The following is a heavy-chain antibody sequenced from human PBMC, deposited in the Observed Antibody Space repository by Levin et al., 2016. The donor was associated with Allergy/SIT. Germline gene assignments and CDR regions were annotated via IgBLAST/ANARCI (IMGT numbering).Heavy chain of an antibody. CDR1: GFSLSRSRMC. CDR2: IDSDDDE. CDR3: ARSPGDYFYSLGMDV. Sequence: SGPTLVKPTQTLTLTCSLSGFSLSRSRMCVTWIRQPPGKALEWLARIDSDDDEYYSRSLRTRLTISKDTSKNEVVLTMTNMDPADTGTYFCARSPGDYFYSLGMDVWGQGTTVIVSS. V-gene: IGHV2-70*11. J-gene: IGHJ6*02. D-gene: IGHD3-16*01.